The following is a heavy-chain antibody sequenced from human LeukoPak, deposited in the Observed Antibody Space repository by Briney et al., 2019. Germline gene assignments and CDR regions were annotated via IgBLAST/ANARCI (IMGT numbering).Heavy chain of an antibody. Sequence: GGSLRLSCAGSGFTFNYFAIHWVRQAPGKGLEWVANIKRDGSEKYYVDSVKGRFTISRDNAKNSLYLQMNSLRAEDTAVYYCARDLKRDYGMGVWGQGTTVTVSS. V-gene: IGHV3-7*01. CDR1: GFTFNYFA. CDR2: IKRDGSEK. J-gene: IGHJ6*02. CDR3: ARDLKRDYGMGV.